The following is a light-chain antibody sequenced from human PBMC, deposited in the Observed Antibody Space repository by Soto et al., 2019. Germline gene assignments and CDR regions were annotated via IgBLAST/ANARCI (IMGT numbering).Light chain of an antibody. J-gene: IGKJ3*01. CDR3: QQSYSTLA. CDR2: AAS. V-gene: IGKV1-39*01. CDR1: QSISSY. Sequence: DIQMTQSPSSLSASVGDRVTITCRASQSISSYLNWYQQNPGKAPKLLIYAASSLQSGVPSRFSGSGSGTDFALTISSLHPEDFATYYCQQSYSTLAFGPGAKVDIK.